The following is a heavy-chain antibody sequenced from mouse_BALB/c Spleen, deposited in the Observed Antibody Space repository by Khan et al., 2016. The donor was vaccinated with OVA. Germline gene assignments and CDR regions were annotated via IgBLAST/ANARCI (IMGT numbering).Heavy chain of an antibody. D-gene: IGHD2-14*01. CDR3: VREGAYHRSDSWFAY. J-gene: IGHJ3*01. V-gene: IGHV1-4*01. CDR1: GYTFTSYS. CDR2: INPDNNYS. Sequence: QVQLKQSGAELARPGASVKMSCKASGYTFTSYSMHWIRQRPGQALEWIGHINPDNNYSNYNQNFKDKATLIVDKSSSTSYMQLSSLTSEDSAVYYFVREGAYHRSDSWFAYWGQGTLVTVSA.